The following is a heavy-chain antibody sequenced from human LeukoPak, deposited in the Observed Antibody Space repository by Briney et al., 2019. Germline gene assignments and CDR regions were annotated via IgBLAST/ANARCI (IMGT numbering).Heavy chain of an antibody. Sequence: ASVKVSCKAYGYTFTSYGISWVRQAPGQGLEWMGWISAYNGNTNYAQKLQGRVTMTTDTSTSTAYMELRSLRSDDTAVYYCAREHPYYDSSGYVVLAFDIWGQGTMVTVSS. J-gene: IGHJ3*02. CDR2: ISAYNGNT. V-gene: IGHV1-18*01. CDR1: GYTFTSYG. CDR3: AREHPYYDSSGYVVLAFDI. D-gene: IGHD3-22*01.